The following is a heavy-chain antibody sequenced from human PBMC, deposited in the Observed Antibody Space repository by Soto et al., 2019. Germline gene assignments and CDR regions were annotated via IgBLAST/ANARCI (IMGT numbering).Heavy chain of an antibody. V-gene: IGHV6-1*01. D-gene: IGHD6-13*01. Sequence: SQTLSLTCAISGDSVSSNSAAWNWIRQSPSRGLEWLGRTYYRSKWYNDYAVSVKSRITINPDTSKNQFSLQLNSVTPEDTAVYYCARDQGYSSSWYVFWFDPWGQGTLVTVPQ. CDR1: GDSVSSNSAA. CDR3: ARDQGYSSSWYVFWFDP. CDR2: TYYRSKWYN. J-gene: IGHJ5*02.